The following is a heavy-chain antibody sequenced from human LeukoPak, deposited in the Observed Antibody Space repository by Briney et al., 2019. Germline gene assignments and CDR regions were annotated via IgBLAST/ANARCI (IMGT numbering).Heavy chain of an antibody. CDR2: ISADNGNT. CDR1: GYTFTYYG. J-gene: IGHJ6*03. CDR3: ARSGSVGSFGYMDV. Sequence: VSVKVSCKASGYTFTYYGISWVRQSPGQGLEWMGWISADNGNTNYAQKFQGRVTMTTDTATSTAYMELRSLRSDDTAVYYCARSGSVGSFGYMDVWGKGTTVTVSS. V-gene: IGHV1-18*01. D-gene: IGHD1-26*01.